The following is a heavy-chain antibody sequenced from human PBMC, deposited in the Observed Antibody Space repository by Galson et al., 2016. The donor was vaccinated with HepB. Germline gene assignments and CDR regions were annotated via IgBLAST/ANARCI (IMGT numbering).Heavy chain of an antibody. D-gene: IGHD5-18*01. CDR1: GFTFSNYA. Sequence: SLRLSCAASGFTFSNYAMSWVRQAPGKGLEWVSGISGTGGTTYYAASVKGRFTISRDNSKNLLYLQMKRLRDEDTAVYYCAKRPYSYGWHYGMDVWGQGTLVTVSS. CDR2: ISGTGGTT. CDR3: AKRPYSYGWHYGMDV. J-gene: IGHJ6*02. V-gene: IGHV3-23*01.